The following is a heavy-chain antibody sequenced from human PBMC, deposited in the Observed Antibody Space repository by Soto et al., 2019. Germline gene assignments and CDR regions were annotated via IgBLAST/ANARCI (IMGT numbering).Heavy chain of an antibody. V-gene: IGHV5-51*01. CDR1: GYSFTSYW. CDR3: ARHRTAYIYCSGGSCYSFPDY. CDR2: IYPGDSDT. D-gene: IGHD2-15*01. Sequence: GESLKISCKGSGYSFTSYWIGWVRQMPGKGLEWMGIIYPGDSDTRYSPSFQGQVTISADKSISTAYLQWSSLKASDTAMYYCARHRTAYIYCSGGSCYSFPDYWGQGTLVTVSS. J-gene: IGHJ4*02.